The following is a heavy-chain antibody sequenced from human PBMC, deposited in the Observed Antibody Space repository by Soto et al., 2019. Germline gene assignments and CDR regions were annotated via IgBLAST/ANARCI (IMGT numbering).Heavy chain of an antibody. V-gene: IGHV1-24*01. D-gene: IGHD6-6*01. Sequence: GASVKVSRKVSGYTITGLSMHWVRQPPGKGLEWMGGFDPEDGETIYAQKFQGRVTMTEDTSTDTAYMELSSLRSEDTAVYYCATGASQLVGGGGSYYYYYGMDVCGQGTTVTVSS. CDR1: GYTITGLS. J-gene: IGHJ6*02. CDR2: FDPEDGET. CDR3: ATGASQLVGGGGSYYYYYGMDV.